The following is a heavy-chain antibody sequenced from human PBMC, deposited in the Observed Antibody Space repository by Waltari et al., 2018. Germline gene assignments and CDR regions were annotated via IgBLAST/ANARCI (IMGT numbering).Heavy chain of an antibody. D-gene: IGHD2-15*01. CDR3: ACEVSASGLDLLS. Sequence: QVQLQESGPGLVKPSETLSLTCTVSGDSISGYYWSWVRQPAGKGLEWLGRIDTSGNTNYNPSLRSRLTISRDKSNNQLSLRVNSVNAADTAMYYCACEVSASGLDLLSWGQGTLVTVSS. V-gene: IGHV4-4*07. CDR1: GDSISGYY. J-gene: IGHJ5*02. CDR2: IDTSGNT.